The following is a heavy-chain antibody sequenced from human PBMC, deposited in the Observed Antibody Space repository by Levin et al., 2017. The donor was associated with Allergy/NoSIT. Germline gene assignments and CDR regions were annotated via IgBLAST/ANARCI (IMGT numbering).Heavy chain of an antibody. CDR3: AIKQVGGHDWH. Sequence: GESLKISCKASGYTFTDYYIHWVRRAPGQGLEWMGWIHPNTGGTKSPQKFQGRVTMTRDMSRAMSITPAYVELNWLTFDDTAVYFCAIKQVGGHDWHWGQGALVTVSS. D-gene: IGHD1-26*01. J-gene: IGHJ4*02. V-gene: IGHV1-2*02. CDR1: GYTFTDYY. CDR2: IHPNTGGT.